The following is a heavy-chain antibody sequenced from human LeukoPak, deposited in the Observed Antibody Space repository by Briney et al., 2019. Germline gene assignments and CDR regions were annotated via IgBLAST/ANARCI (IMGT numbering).Heavy chain of an antibody. D-gene: IGHD3-3*01. CDR2: IGAYNGNT. CDR1: GYTFTSYG. Sequence: GASVKVSCKASGYTFTSYGISWVRQAPGQGLEWMGWIGAYNGNTNYAQKFQGRVTMTTGTSTSTAYMELRSLRSDDTAVYYCARQSGWGLEWLLDRRANNWFDPWGQGTLVTVSS. CDR3: ARQSGWGLEWLLDRRANNWFDP. V-gene: IGHV1-18*01. J-gene: IGHJ5*02.